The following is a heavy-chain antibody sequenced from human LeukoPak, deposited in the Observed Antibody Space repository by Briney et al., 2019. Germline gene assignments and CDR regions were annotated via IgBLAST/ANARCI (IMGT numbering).Heavy chain of an antibody. D-gene: IGHD6-6*01. CDR3: ARSSSSSPFDY. CDR1: GFTFSSYA. V-gene: IGHV3-30-3*01. CDR2: ISYDGSNK. Sequence: PGGSLRLSCAASGFTFSSYAMHWVRQAPGKGLEWVAVISYDGSNKYYADSAKGRFTISRDNSKSTLYLQMNSLRAEDTAVYYCARSSSSSPFDYWGQGTLVTVSS. J-gene: IGHJ4*02.